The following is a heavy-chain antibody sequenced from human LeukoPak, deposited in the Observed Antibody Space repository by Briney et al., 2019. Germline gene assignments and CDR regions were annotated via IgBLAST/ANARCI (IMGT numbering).Heavy chain of an antibody. D-gene: IGHD4-17*01. CDR2: ISYDGSNK. CDR1: GFTFSSYG. CDR3: AKGPDYGDFYFDY. Sequence: PGGSLGLSCAASGFTFSSYGMHWVRQAPGKGLEWVAVISYDGSNKYYADSVKGRFTISRDNSKNTLYLQMNSLRAEDTAVYYCAKGPDYGDFYFDYWGQGTLVTVSS. J-gene: IGHJ4*02. V-gene: IGHV3-30*18.